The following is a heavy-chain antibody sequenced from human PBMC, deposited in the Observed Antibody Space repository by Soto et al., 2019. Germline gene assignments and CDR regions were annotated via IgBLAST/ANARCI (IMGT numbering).Heavy chain of an antibody. CDR2: INHSGST. D-gene: IGHD3-16*02. Sequence: QVQLQQWGAGLLKPSETLSLTCAVYGGSFSGYYWSWIRQPPGKGLEWIGEINHSGSTNYNPSLKSRVTISVDTSKNQFSLKLSSVTAADTAVYYCAREGGDYVWGSYRYTDGMDVWGQGTTVTVSS. CDR3: AREGGDYVWGSYRYTDGMDV. CDR1: GGSFSGYY. J-gene: IGHJ6*02. V-gene: IGHV4-34*01.